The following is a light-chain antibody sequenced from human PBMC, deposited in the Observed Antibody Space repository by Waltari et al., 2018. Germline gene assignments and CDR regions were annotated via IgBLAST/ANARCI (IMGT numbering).Light chain of an antibody. CDR2: EVT. CDR1: SSDLGAYNY. Sequence: QSALTQPPSASGSPGQSVTISCTGTSSDLGAYNYVSWYQQHPGKGPKLMIYEVTKRPPGVPDRFSCSKSGNTASLTVSGLQAEDEADYYCTSYAGSKNVFGTGTKVTVL. J-gene: IGLJ1*01. V-gene: IGLV2-8*01. CDR3: TSYAGSKNV.